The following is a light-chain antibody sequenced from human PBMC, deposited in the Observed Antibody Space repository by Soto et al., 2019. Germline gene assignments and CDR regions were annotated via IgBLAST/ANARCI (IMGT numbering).Light chain of an antibody. CDR1: QSVSSSY. J-gene: IGKJ1*01. CDR2: GAS. CDR3: QQYDTSDTWT. Sequence: EIVLTQSPGTLSLSPGERATLSCRASQSVSSSYLAWYQQKPGQAPRLLIYGASSRATGIPDRFSGSGSGTDFTLTISRLEPEDFAVYYCQQYDTSDTWTFGQGTKVDIK. V-gene: IGKV3-20*01.